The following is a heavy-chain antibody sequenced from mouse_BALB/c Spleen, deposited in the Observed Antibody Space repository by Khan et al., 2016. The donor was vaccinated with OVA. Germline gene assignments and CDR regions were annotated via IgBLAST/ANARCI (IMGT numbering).Heavy chain of an antibody. V-gene: IGHV1S132*01. CDR2: IFPGTGTT. J-gene: IGHJ3*01. D-gene: IGHD2-1*01. CDR3: ARGYCGNYEFAY. Sequence: VKLLESGAELVKPGASVRLSCKTSGYTFTSYWIQWVKQRPGQGLGWIGEIFPGTGTTYYNENFKGKATLTLDISSTTAYIHLSSITTEDCAVYFCARGYCGNYEFAYWGQGTLVTVSA. CDR1: GYTFTSYW.